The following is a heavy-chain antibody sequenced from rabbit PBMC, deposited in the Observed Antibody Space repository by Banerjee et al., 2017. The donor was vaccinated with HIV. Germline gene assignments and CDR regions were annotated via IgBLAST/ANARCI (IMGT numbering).Heavy chain of an antibody. V-gene: IGHV1S45*01. CDR2: ILGDSSGTT. CDR1: GFSFSNSYW. J-gene: IGHJ4*01. Sequence: QEQLEESGGDLVKPEGSLTLTCTASGFSFSNSYWICWVRQAPGKGLEWIACILGDSSGTTYYANWAKGRFTISKTSSTTVTLQMTSLTAADTATYFCARWNRGNNGCDLWGPGTLVTVS. CDR3: ARWNRGNNGCDL. D-gene: IGHD1-1*01.